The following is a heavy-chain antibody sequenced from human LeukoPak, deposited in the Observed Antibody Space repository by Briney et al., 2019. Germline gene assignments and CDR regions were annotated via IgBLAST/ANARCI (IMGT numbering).Heavy chain of an antibody. Sequence: GGSLRLSCAASGFTFEDYAMTWVRQAPGKGLEWVSGISWNSGSIGYADSVKGRFTISRDNAKNSLYLQMNSLRAEDTALYYCAKDSVAGEYNWFDPWGQGTLVTVSS. CDR1: GFTFEDYA. D-gene: IGHD6-19*01. CDR2: ISWNSGSI. CDR3: AKDSVAGEYNWFDP. V-gene: IGHV3-9*01. J-gene: IGHJ5*02.